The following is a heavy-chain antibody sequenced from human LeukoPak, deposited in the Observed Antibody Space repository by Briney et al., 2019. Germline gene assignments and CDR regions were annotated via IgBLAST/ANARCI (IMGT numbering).Heavy chain of an antibody. CDR3: ARGLRSWSGPFDD. J-gene: IGHJ4*02. V-gene: IGHV4-59*08. CDR2: IYYSGDT. D-gene: IGHD5-12*01. Sequence: SETLSLTCTVSGVSIRSHYWSWIRQPPGKGLEWIGYIYYSGDTNYNPSLRSRVTLSIDTSKNQFSLNLNSVTAADTAVYYCARGLRSWSGPFDDWGQGTLVTVSS. CDR1: GVSIRSHY.